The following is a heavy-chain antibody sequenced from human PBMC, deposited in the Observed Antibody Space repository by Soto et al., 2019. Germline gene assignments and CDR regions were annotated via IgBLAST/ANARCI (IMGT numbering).Heavy chain of an antibody. CDR2: ISAYNGNT. D-gene: IGHD3-10*01. CDR1: GYPCTSYG. Sequence: QVQLVQSGAEVKKPGASVKVSCKASGYPCTSYGISWVRQSPGQGLEWMGWISAYNGNTNYAQKLQGRVTMTTATTTSTAYMEQRSRRSDDTAVDYCARVYSITMVRGELSEYWGQGTLVTVSS. J-gene: IGHJ4*02. V-gene: IGHV1-18*01. CDR3: ARVYSITMVRGELSEY.